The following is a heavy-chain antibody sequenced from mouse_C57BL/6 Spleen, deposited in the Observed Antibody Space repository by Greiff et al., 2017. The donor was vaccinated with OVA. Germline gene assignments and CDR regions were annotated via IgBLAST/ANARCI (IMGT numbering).Heavy chain of an antibody. V-gene: IGHV1-69*01. D-gene: IGHD1-1*01. J-gene: IGHJ2*01. Sequence: QVQLQQPGAELVMPGASVKLSCKASGYTFTSYWMHWVKQRPGQGLEWIGEIDPSDSYTNYNQKFKGKSTLTVDKSSSTAYMQLSSLTSEDSAVYYGARSRFITTVVATDFDYWGQGTTLTVSS. CDR1: GYTFTSYW. CDR2: IDPSDSYT. CDR3: ARSRFITTVVATDFDY.